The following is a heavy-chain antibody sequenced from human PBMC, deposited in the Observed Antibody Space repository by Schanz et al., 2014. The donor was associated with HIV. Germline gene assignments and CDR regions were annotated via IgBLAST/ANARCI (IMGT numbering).Heavy chain of an antibody. CDR3: ANEEVPNDY. Sequence: QVQLVESGGGVVQPGRSLRLSCAASGFTFSSYAMHWVRQAPGKGLEWVAVISYDGSNKYYADSVKGRFTISRDNSKNTLYLQMNSLRAEDTAVYYCANEEVPNDYWGQGTLVTVSS. CDR1: GFTFSSYA. V-gene: IGHV3-30-3*02. J-gene: IGHJ4*02. CDR2: ISYDGSNK.